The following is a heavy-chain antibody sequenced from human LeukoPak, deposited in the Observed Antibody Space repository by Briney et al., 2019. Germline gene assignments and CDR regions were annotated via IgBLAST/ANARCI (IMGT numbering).Heavy chain of an antibody. CDR2: MNPNSGNT. J-gene: IGHJ5*02. CDR1: GYTFTSYD. V-gene: IGHV1-8*01. CDR3: AGAGSAAAGTFWFDP. Sequence: ASVKVSCKASGYTFTSYDINWVRQATGQGLEWMGWMNPNSGNTGYAQKFQGRVTMTRNTSISTAYMELSSLRSEDTAVYYCAGAGSAAAGTFWFDPWGQGTLVTVSS. D-gene: IGHD6-13*01.